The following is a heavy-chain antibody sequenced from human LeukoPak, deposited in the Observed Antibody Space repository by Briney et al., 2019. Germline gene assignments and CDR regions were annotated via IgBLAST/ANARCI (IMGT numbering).Heavy chain of an antibody. Sequence: GGSLRLSCAASGFTVSSNHMSWVRQAPGKGLEWDSVIYSGGSTDYADSVKGRFTISRDNLKNTLHLQMNTLRAEDTAVYYCARGTAGYNWGQGTLVTVSS. CDR3: ARGTAGYN. D-gene: IGHD1-1*01. CDR1: GFTVSSNH. V-gene: IGHV3-53*01. J-gene: IGHJ4*02. CDR2: IYSGGST.